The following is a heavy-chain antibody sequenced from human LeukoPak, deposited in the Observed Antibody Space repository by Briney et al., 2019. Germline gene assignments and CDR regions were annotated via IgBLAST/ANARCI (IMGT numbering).Heavy chain of an antibody. V-gene: IGHV4-4*07. Sequence: SETLSLTCSVSGGSIRSYYWSWIRQPAGKKLEWIGRISSSGNTDYNPSLKSRLTMSVDTSKNQFSLKLNSVTAEDTAVYYCAREGRSSTPGYWGQGTLVTVSS. J-gene: IGHJ4*01. CDR2: ISSSGNT. D-gene: IGHD2-15*01. CDR1: GGSIRSYY. CDR3: AREGRSSTPGY.